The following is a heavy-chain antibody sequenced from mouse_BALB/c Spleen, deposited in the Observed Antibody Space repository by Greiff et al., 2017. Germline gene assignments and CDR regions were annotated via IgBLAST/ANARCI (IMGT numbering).Heavy chain of an antibody. CDR2: IRNKANGYTK. CDR1: GFTFTDYY. Sequence: EVQLVESGGGLVKPGGSLRLSCATSGFTFTDYYMSWVRQTPGKALEWLGFIRNKANGYTKEYSASVKGRFTISRNNSQSILYLKMNTLRAEDSATCTCAKYWGGDYYAMDYWGQGTSVTVSS. D-gene: IGHD1-1*02. CDR3: AKYWGGDYYAMDY. V-gene: IGHV7-3*02. J-gene: IGHJ4*01.